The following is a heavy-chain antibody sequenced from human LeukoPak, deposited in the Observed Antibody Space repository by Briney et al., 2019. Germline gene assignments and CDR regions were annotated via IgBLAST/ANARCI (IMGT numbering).Heavy chain of an antibody. V-gene: IGHV3-48*01. CDR2: ISSSSSTI. CDR3: ARTYYDPLTGYYSGGGPFDS. D-gene: IGHD3-9*01. J-gene: IGHJ4*02. Sequence: GGSLRLSCAASGFTFSSYSMNWVRQAPGKGLEWVSYISSSSSTIYYADSVEGRFTISRDNAKNSLYLQMNSLRAEDTAVYYCARTYYDPLTGYYSGGGPFDSWGQGTLVTVSS. CDR1: GFTFSSYS.